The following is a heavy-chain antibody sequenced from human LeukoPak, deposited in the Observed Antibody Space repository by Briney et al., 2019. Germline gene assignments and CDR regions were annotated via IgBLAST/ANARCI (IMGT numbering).Heavy chain of an antibody. V-gene: IGHV4-59*01. D-gene: IGHD2-2*01. J-gene: IGHJ6*03. CDR2: MHHSGTT. Sequence: SETLSLTCTVSNGSFSSYYWTWIRQPPGKGLEWIGYMHHSGTTNQTPSLKTRVSISLDTSKNQFSLKLRSVTAADTAVYYCARDCSSTSCPYYMDVWGKGTTVTVSS. CDR1: NGSFSSYY. CDR3: ARDCSSTSCPYYMDV.